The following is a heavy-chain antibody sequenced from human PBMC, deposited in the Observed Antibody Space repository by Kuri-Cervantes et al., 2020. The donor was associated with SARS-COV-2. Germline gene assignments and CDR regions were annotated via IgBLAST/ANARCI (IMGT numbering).Heavy chain of an antibody. D-gene: IGHD3-16*01. CDR1: GYTFTSYG. CDR2: ISAYNGNT. V-gene: IGHV1-18*01. CDR3: ARDQFQAYWEGRDYGALDV. J-gene: IGHJ3*01. Sequence: ASVKVSCKASGYTFTSYGISWVRQAPGQGLEWMGWISAYNGNTNYAQKLQGRVTMTTDTSTSTAYMELRSLRSDDTAVYYCARDQFQAYWEGRDYGALDVWGQGTMVTVSS.